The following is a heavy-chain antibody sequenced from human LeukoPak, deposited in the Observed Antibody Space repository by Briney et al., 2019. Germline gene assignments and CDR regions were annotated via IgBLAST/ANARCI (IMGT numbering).Heavy chain of an antibody. Sequence: GASVRVSCKASGYTFTRYGISWVRQAPGQGLEWMGWISGYDGNTNYARKLRGTVTMTTDTSTSTAYMDLRSLRSDDTALYYCARTVTTSSYYFDYWGQGTLVTVSS. CDR2: ISGYDGNT. CDR1: GYTFTRYG. CDR3: ARTVTTSSYYFDY. D-gene: IGHD4-17*01. J-gene: IGHJ4*02. V-gene: IGHV1-18*01.